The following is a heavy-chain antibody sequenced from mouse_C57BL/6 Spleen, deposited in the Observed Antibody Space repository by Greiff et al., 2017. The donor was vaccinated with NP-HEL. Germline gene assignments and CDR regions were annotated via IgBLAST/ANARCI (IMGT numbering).Heavy chain of an antibody. CDR1: GFKLSDYG. J-gene: IGHJ3*01. CDR3: ARGYTWFAY. D-gene: IGHD2-14*01. V-gene: IGHV5-15*01. Sequence: EVKVVESGGGLVQPGGSLKLSCAASGFKLSDYGMAWVRQDRRKGREGGEFISNLAYIIYYADTVTGRFTISRENAKNTLYLEMSSLRSEDTAMYYCARGYTWFAYWGQGTLVTVSA. CDR2: ISNLAYII.